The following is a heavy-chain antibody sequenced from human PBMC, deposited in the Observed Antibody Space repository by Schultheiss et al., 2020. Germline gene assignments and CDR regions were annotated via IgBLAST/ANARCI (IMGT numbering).Heavy chain of an antibody. V-gene: IGHV3-23*01. D-gene: IGHD5-18*01. Sequence: GESLKISCAASGFTFSTYAMSWVRQAPGKGLEWVSAISGSGGTTYYADSVKGRFTIARDNSKNTLYLQMNSLRAEDTAVYHCARWIQLWSYYFDYWGQGTLVTFSS. CDR2: ISGSGGTT. CDR1: GFTFSTYA. CDR3: ARWIQLWSYYFDY. J-gene: IGHJ4*02.